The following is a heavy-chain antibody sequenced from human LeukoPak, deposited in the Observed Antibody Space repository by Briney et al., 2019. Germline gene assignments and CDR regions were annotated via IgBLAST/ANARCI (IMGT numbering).Heavy chain of an antibody. V-gene: IGHV4-39*07. CDR1: GASVTSTGYC. D-gene: IGHD2-2*01. CDR2: IYDNGNT. J-gene: IGHJ6*03. CDR3: AREEYAFNSYMDF. Sequence: SETLSLTCTVSGASVTSTGYCWAWLRQPPGKGLEWIGSIYDNGNTYYNPPLTSRVTLSLDTSKNQFSLKLSSVTAADTAVYYCAREEYAFNSYMDFWGKGTPVTVSS.